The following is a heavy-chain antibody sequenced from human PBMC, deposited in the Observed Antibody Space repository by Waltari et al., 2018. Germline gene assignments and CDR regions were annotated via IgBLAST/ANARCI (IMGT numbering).Heavy chain of an antibody. CDR2: IYHSGST. CDR3: ARKWQQLVPYFDY. CDR1: GYSISSGYY. Sequence: QVQLQESGPGLVKPSETLSLTCAVSGYSISSGYYWGWIRQPPGKGLEWIGSIYHSGSTYYNPSLKSRVTISVDTSKNQFSLKLSSVTAADTAVYYCARKWQQLVPYFDYWGQGTLVTVSS. D-gene: IGHD6-13*01. J-gene: IGHJ4*02. V-gene: IGHV4-38-2*01.